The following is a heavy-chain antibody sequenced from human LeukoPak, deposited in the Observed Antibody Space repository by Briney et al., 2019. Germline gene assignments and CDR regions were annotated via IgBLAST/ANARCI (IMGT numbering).Heavy chain of an antibody. D-gene: IGHD2-8*01. CDR3: ARALDCTNGVCFGDDAFDI. V-gene: IGHV1-69*02. CDR2: IIPIDGVE. CDR1: GGTSSSYT. Sequence: SVKVSCKASGGTSSSYTISWVRQAPGQGLEWMGRIIPIDGVENYAQKFEGRVTITADKLTSTAYMELSSLRSEDPAVYYCARALDCTNGVCFGDDAFDIWGQGTMVTVSS. J-gene: IGHJ3*02.